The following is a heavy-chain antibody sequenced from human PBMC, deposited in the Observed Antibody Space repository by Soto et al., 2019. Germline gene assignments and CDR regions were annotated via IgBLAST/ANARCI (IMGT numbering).Heavy chain of an antibody. CDR1: GFTVSSNY. J-gene: IGHJ5*02. CDR2: IYSGGST. D-gene: IGHD3-3*01. V-gene: IGHV3-53*04. Sequence: GGSLSLSCAASGFTVSSNYMSWVRQAPGKGLEWVSVIYSGGSTYYADSVKGRFTISRHNSKNTLYLQMNSLRAEDTAVYYCARGPSITIFGVVMYNWFDPWGQGTLVTVSS. CDR3: ARGPSITIFGVVMYNWFDP.